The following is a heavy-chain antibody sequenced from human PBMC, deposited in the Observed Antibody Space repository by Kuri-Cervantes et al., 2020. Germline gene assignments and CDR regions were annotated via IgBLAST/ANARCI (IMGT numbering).Heavy chain of an antibody. V-gene: IGHV4-34*01. J-gene: IGHJ4*02. CDR3: ARGVRIPSYYYDSSGKFDY. Sequence: SETLSLTCAVYGGSFSGYYWSWIRQPPGKGLEWIGEINHSGSTNYNPSLKSRVTISVDTSKNQFSLKLSSVTAADTAVYYCARGVRIPSYYYDSSGKFDYWGQGTLVTVSS. D-gene: IGHD3-22*01. CDR1: GGSFSGYY. CDR2: INHSGST.